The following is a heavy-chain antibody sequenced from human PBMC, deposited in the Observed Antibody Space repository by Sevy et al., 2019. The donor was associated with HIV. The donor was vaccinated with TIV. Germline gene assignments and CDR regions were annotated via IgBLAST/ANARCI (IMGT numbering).Heavy chain of an antibody. V-gene: IGHV3-48*02. CDR2: ISSSSSTI. CDR3: ARDRLDAYYDFWSGIPRYMDV. CDR1: GFTFSSYS. Sequence: GGSLRLSCAASGFTFSSYSMNWVRQAPGKGLEWVSYISSSSSTIHYADSVKGRFTISRDNAKNSLYLQMNSLRDEDTAVYYWARDRLDAYYDFWSGIPRYMDVWGKGTTVTVSS. J-gene: IGHJ6*03. D-gene: IGHD3-3*01.